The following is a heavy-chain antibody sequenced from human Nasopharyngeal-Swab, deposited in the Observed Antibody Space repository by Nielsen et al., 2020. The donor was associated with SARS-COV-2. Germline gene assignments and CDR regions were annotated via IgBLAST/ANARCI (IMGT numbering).Heavy chain of an antibody. D-gene: IGHD5-12*01. CDR3: ARESDVDLVDY. Sequence: GGSLRLSCAASGFTFSSYSLNWVRQAPGKGLEWVSSISSSSSYIYYADSVKGRFTISRDNAKNSLYLQMNSLRAEDTAVYYCARESDVDLVDYWGQGTLVTVSS. CDR2: ISSSSSYI. V-gene: IGHV3-21*01. J-gene: IGHJ4*02. CDR1: GFTFSSYS.